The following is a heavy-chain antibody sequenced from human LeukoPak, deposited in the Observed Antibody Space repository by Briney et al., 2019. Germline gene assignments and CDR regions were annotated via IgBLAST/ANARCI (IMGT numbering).Heavy chain of an antibody. Sequence: SVKVSCKASGGTFSSYAISWVRQAPGQGLEWMGRIIPIFGTANYAQKFQGRVTITTDESTSTAYMELSSLRSEDTAVYYCARMDIAAAGTVGNWFDPWGQGTLVTVSS. J-gene: IGHJ5*02. V-gene: IGHV1-69*05. D-gene: IGHD6-13*01. CDR1: GGTFSSYA. CDR2: IIPIFGTA. CDR3: ARMDIAAAGTVGNWFDP.